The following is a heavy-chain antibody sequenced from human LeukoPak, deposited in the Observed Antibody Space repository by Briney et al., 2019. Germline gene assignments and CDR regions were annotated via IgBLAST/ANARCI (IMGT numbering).Heavy chain of an antibody. CDR2: ISGSGGST. CDR3: AKGAGYRGHYFDY. J-gene: IGHJ4*02. V-gene: IGHV3-23*01. Sequence: GSLRLSCAASGFPFSSYAMSWVRQAPGKGLEWVSAISGSGGSTYYADSVKGRFTISRDNSKNTLYLQMDSLRAEDTAVYYCAKGAGYRGHYFDYWGQGTLVTVSS. CDR1: GFPFSSYA. D-gene: IGHD3-10*01.